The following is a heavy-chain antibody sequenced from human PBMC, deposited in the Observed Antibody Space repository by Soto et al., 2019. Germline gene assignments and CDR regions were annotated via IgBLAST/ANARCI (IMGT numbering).Heavy chain of an antibody. Sequence: GGSLRLSCAASGFTFSSYAMSWVRQAPGKGLEWVSAISGSGGSTYYADSVKGRFTISRDNSKNTLYLQMNSLRAEDTAVYYCAKAPLWFGELSVLDYWGQGTLVTVSS. CDR1: GFTFSSYA. V-gene: IGHV3-23*01. D-gene: IGHD3-10*01. CDR2: ISGSGGST. CDR3: AKAPLWFGELSVLDY. J-gene: IGHJ4*02.